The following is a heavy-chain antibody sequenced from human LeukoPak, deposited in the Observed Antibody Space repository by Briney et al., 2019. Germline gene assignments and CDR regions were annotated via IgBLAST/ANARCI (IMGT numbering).Heavy chain of an antibody. V-gene: IGHV3-21*01. CDR1: EFTFSSYN. J-gene: IGHJ4*02. CDR3: ARERQLERLAFGKEGSAFDY. D-gene: IGHD1-1*01. Sequence: GGSLRLSCAASEFTFSSYNMNWVRQAPGKGLEWVSSISSFSSYIYYADSVKGRFTISRDNAKNSLYLQMNRLRAEDTAVYYCARERQLERLAFGKEGSAFDYWGQGTLVTVSS. CDR2: ISSFSSYI.